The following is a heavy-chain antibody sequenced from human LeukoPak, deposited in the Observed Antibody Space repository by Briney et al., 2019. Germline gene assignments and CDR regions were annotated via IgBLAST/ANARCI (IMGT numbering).Heavy chain of an antibody. J-gene: IGHJ6*02. D-gene: IGHD2-15*01. CDR3: VRDGYCSGGSCPKDSYYGMDV. CDR1: GFTFSSYA. CDR2: IWDDGRNK. V-gene: IGHV3-33*08. Sequence: GGSLRLSCAASGFTFSSYAMSWVRQTPGKGLEWVATIWDDGRNKYYADSVKGRFTISRDNSNNTLHLQMNSLRAEDTAVYYCVRDGYCSGGSCPKDSYYGMDVWGQGTTVTVSS.